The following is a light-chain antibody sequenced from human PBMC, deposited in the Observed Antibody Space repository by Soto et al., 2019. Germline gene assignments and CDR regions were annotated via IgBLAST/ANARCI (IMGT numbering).Light chain of an antibody. CDR3: QQYGSSLIT. CDR1: QSVSSSD. Sequence: ELVLTQSPSTLSLSPGARATLSCGACQSVSSSDLAWFQQKHGLAPRLFIYDASSRATGIPDRFSGNVSGTDLTIIFCRLEPEDCGVYYCQQYGSSLITFGQGTRLEI. J-gene: IGKJ5*01. V-gene: IGKV3D-20*01. CDR2: DAS.